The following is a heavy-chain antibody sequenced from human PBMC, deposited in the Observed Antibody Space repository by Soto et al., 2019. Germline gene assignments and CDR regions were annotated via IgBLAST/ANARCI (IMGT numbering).Heavy chain of an antibody. V-gene: IGHV4-59*08. CDR3: ARIGYSSGWTFDY. D-gene: IGHD5-18*01. CDR1: GGSISSYY. CDR2: IYYSGST. Sequence: PSETLSLTCTVSGGSISSYYWSWIRQPPGKGLEWIGYIYYSGSTNYNPSPKSRVTMPVDTSKNQFSLKLSSVTAADTAVYYCARIGYSSGWTFDYWGQGTLVTVSS. J-gene: IGHJ4*02.